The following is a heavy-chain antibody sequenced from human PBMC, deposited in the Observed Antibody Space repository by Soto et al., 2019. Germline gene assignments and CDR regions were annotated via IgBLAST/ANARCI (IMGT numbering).Heavy chain of an antibody. CDR1: GGTFSSYA. CDR2: IIPIFGTA. J-gene: IGHJ5*02. D-gene: IGHD3-22*01. V-gene: IGHV1-69*06. CDR3: ASSLPNYYDSSGCPDNWFDP. Sequence: ASVKVSCKASGGTFSSYAISWVRQAPGQGLGWMGGIIPIFGTAYYAQKFQGRVTITADKSTSTAYMELSSLRSEDTAVYYCASSLPNYYDSSGCPDNWFDPWGQGTLVTVSS.